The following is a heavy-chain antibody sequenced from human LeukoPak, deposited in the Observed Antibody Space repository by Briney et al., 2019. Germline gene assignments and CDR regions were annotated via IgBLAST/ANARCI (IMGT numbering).Heavy chain of an antibody. CDR1: GGSTTSFF. CDR3: ARDTGIVGATTDPFDI. CDR2: SHYSGSS. V-gene: IGHV4-59*01. Sequence: PSETLSLTCTVSGGSTTSFFWSWIRHPPGKGLEWIGYSHYSGSSSYSPSLKSRVTISLDTSKNQFSLKLSSVTAADTAVYYCARDTGIVGATTDPFDIWGQGTMVTVSS. D-gene: IGHD1-26*01. J-gene: IGHJ3*02.